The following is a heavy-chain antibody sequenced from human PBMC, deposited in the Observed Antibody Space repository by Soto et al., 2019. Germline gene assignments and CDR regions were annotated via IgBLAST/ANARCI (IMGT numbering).Heavy chain of an antibody. CDR2: INPNSGGT. Sequence: GASVEVSCKASGYTFTGYYRHWVRQAPGQGLEWMGWINPNSGGTNYAQKFQGWVTMTRDTSISTAYMELSRLRSDDTAVYYCARDANPNYVSNYFDYWGQGTLVTVSS. D-gene: IGHD1-7*01. CDR1: GYTFTGYY. J-gene: IGHJ4*02. CDR3: ARDANPNYVSNYFDY. V-gene: IGHV1-2*04.